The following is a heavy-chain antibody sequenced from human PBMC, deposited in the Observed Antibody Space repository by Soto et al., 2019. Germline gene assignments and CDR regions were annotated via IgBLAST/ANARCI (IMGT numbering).Heavy chain of an antibody. CDR1: GYTFTGYY. CDR2: INPNSGGT. J-gene: IGHJ4*02. CDR3: ARFRDYDYIWGSPPRGYFDY. V-gene: IGHV1-2*04. Sequence: ASVKVSCKASGYTFTGYYMHWVXQAPGQGLEWMGWINPNSGGTNYAQKFQGWVTMTRDTSISTAYMELSRLRSDDTAVYYCARFRDYDYIWGSPPRGYFDYWGQGTLVTVS. D-gene: IGHD3-16*01.